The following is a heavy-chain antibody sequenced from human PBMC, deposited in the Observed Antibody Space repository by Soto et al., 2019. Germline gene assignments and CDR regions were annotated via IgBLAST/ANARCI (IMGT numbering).Heavy chain of an antibody. V-gene: IGHV1-69*04. J-gene: IGHJ4*02. Sequence: GASVKVSCKASAGTFSSYTISWVRQAPGQGLEWMGRIIPILGIANYAQKFQGRVTITADKSTSTAYMELSSLRSEDTAVYYCARDTGIAAAGPSTHTFDYWGQGTLVTVSS. CDR3: ARDTGIAAAGPSTHTFDY. D-gene: IGHD6-13*01. CDR1: AGTFSSYT. CDR2: IIPILGIA.